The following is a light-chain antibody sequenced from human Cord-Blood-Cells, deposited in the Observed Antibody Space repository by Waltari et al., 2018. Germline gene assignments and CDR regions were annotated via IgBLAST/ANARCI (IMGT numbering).Light chain of an antibody. CDR3: QQRSNWPPYT. V-gene: IGKV3-11*01. J-gene: IGKJ2*01. CDR1: QSVSSY. Sequence: EIVLTQSPATLSLSPGERATLSCRASQSVSSYLAWYQQKPGQAPKLLIYDASNKATSIPARLSGSGAWTDFTLTISSLEPEDFAVYYCQQRSNWPPYTFGQGTKLEIK. CDR2: DAS.